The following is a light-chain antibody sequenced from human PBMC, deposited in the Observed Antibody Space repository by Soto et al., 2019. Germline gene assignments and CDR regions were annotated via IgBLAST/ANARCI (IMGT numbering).Light chain of an antibody. Sequence: QSALPQPASVSGSPGQSITICCSRTTNDVGDYNYVAWYQQHSGKVPRLMIYEVSNRPPGVSYRFSGSKSGSTASLTISGLQAEDEADDDCISYTGRRASYVFGTGTKVTVL. CDR2: EVS. CDR3: ISYTGRRASYV. CDR1: TNDVGDYNY. J-gene: IGLJ1*01. V-gene: IGLV2-14*01.